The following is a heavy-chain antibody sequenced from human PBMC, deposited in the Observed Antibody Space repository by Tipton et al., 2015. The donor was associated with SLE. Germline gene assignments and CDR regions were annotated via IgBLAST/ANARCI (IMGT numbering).Heavy chain of an antibody. J-gene: IGHJ5*02. D-gene: IGHD5-24*01. CDR1: GDSISSYY. V-gene: IGHV4-59*08. Sequence: TLSLTCTVSGDSISSYYWSWIRQPPGKGLEWIGYIYDIGGTNYNPSLMGRLSMSMDTSKNQFFLKLSSVAAADTAVYYCARKKTVGRYNHCDPWGQRTLVTVSS. CDR3: ARKKTVGRYNHCDP. CDR2: IYDIGGT.